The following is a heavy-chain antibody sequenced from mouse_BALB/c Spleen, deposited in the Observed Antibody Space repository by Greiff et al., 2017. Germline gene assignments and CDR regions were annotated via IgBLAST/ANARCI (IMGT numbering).Heavy chain of an antibody. CDR1: GFSLTSYG. CDR3: ARNILRLLDYAMDY. CDR2: IWSGGST. Sequence: VKLMESGPGLVQPSQSLSITCTVSGFSLTSYGVHWVRQSPGKGLEWLGVIWSGGSTDYNAAFISRLSISKDNSKSQVFFKMNSLQANDTAIYYCARNILRLLDYAMDYWGQGTSVTVSS. D-gene: IGHD1-2*01. V-gene: IGHV2-2*02. J-gene: IGHJ4*01.